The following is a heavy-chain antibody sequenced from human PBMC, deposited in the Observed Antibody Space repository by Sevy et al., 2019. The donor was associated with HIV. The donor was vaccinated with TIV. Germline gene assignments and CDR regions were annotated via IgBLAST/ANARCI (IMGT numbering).Heavy chain of an antibody. D-gene: IGHD6-13*01. CDR3: ASRGYNSNWFDAFDI. CDR2: IYYTGST. Sequence: SETLSLTCTVSGGSISSYYWSWIRQPPGKGLEWIGYIYYTGSTTHNPSLKSRVTISLDTSKNQFSLNLSSVTAADTAVYYCASRGYNSNWFDAFDIWGQGTMVTVSS. V-gene: IGHV4-59*01. J-gene: IGHJ3*02. CDR1: GGSISSYY.